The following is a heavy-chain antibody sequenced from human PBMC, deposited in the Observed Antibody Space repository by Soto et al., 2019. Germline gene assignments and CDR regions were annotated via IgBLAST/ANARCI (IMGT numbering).Heavy chain of an antibody. V-gene: IGHV4-30-4*08. CDR1: GGSISSGGYY. CDR3: ATMGTPATGLYFFDY. J-gene: IGHJ4*02. CDR2: IYYSGST. Sequence: SETLSLTCTVSGGSISSGGYYWSWIRQHPGKGLEWVGYIYYSGSTYYSTSLKSRVTISVDTSKSQFSLNLSFVTAADTAVYYCATMGTPATGLYFFDYWGQGSLVTVSS. D-gene: IGHD2-15*01.